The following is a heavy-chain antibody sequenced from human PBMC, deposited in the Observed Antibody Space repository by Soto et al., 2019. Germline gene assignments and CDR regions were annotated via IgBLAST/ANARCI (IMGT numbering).Heavy chain of an antibody. D-gene: IGHD4-17*01. CDR1: GFTVSSNY. V-gene: IGHV3-66*01. CDR3: AIAPLYGGNSV. J-gene: IGHJ4*02. Sequence: EVQLVESGGGLVQPGGSLRLSCAASGFTVSSNYMTWVRQAPGKGLEWVSVIYSGGATYYADSVKGRFTISRDNAKNTLYLQMNSLRAEDTAVDYCAIAPLYGGNSVWGQGTVVTVSS. CDR2: IYSGGAT.